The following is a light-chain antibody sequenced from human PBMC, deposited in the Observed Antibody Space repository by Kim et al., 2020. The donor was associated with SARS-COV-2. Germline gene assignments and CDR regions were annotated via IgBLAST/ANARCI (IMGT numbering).Light chain of an antibody. CDR3: LLYSGGAQV. CDR2: STR. CDR1: NGAVTSGYY. V-gene: IGLV7-43*01. Sequence: PGGTVSLTCAYSNGAVTSGYYRKWLQQKPGQPHRALIYSTRNTHSWTTARLSDCLRGGKAAQKLSGVEPEDEAEYYCLLYSGGAQVFGGGNKLTVL. J-gene: IGLJ3*02.